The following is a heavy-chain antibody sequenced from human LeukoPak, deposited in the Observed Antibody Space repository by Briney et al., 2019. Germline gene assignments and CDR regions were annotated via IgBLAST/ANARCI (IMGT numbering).Heavy chain of an antibody. CDR2: IRGNGVLT. Sequence: GGSLRLSCAASGFAFSNYAMTWVRQAPGKGLEWVSVIRGNGVLTYYADSVKGRFTISRDNSKSTLYLQMNSLRAEDTAVYYCAKCGDFWSVYYMHMWGQGTMVTVSS. J-gene: IGHJ3*02. CDR1: GFAFSNYA. V-gene: IGHV3-23*01. D-gene: IGHD3-3*01. CDR3: AKCGDFWSVYYMHM.